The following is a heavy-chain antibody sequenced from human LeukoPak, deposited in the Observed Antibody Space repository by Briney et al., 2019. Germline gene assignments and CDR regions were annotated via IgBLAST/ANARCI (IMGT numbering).Heavy chain of an antibody. D-gene: IGHD1-26*01. CDR2: ISGSGGST. CDR1: GFTFSSYA. CDR3: AKDGLGVGATVKGPYYFDY. V-gene: IGHV3-23*01. J-gene: IGHJ4*02. Sequence: GGSLRLSRAASGFTFSSYAMSWVRQAPGKGLEWVSAISGSGGSTYYADSVKGRFTISRDNSKNTLYLQMNSLRAEDTAVYYCAKDGLGVGATVKGPYYFDYWGQGTLVTVSS.